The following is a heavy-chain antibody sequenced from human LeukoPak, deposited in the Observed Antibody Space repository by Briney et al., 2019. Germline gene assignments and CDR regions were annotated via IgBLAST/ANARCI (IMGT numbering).Heavy chain of an antibody. CDR3: ARDPPFIIGTTFFDY. D-gene: IGHD1-20*01. CDR2: ISTSSTYI. CDR1: GFTFSSHS. V-gene: IGHV3-21*01. J-gene: IGHJ4*02. Sequence: PGGSLRLSCAASGFTFSSHSMNWVLQAPGKGLEWVSSISTSSTYIYYADSVKGRFTISRDNANNSLYLQMNSLRAEDTAVYYCARDPPFIIGTTFFDYWGQGTLVTVSS.